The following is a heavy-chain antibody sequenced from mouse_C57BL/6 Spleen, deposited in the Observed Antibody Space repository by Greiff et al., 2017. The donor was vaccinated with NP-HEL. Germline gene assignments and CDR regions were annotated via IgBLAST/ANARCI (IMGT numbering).Heavy chain of an antibody. V-gene: IGHV1-22*01. CDR3: STVVATKWYFDV. J-gene: IGHJ1*03. Sequence: VQLQQSGPELVKPGASVKMSCKASGYTFTDYNMHWVKQSHGKSLEWIGYINPNNGGTSYNQKFKGKATLTVNKSSSTAYMELRSLTSEDSAVDYCSTVVATKWYFDVWGTGTTVTVSS. D-gene: IGHD1-1*01. CDR2: INPNNGGT. CDR1: GYTFTDYN.